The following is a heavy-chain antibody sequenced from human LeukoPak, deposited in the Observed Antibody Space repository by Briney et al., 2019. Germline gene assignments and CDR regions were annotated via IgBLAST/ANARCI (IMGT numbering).Heavy chain of an antibody. CDR2: ISSSSSYT. V-gene: IGHV3-11*06. J-gene: IGHJ4*02. D-gene: IGHD2-15*01. CDR1: GFTFSDYY. CDR3: VREDCSGGSCYLSSFDY. Sequence: GGSLRLSCAASGFTFSDYYMSWIRRAPGKGLEWVSYISSSSSYTNYADSVKGRFTISRDNAKNSLYLQMNSLRAEDTAVYYCVREDCSGGSCYLSSFDYWGQGTLVTVSS.